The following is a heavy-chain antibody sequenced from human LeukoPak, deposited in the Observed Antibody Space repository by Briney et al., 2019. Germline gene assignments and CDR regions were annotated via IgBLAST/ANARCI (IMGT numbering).Heavy chain of an antibody. CDR2: ISNRAGST. J-gene: IGHJ4*02. Sequence: GGSLRLSCAASGLSFSNYAMSWVRQAPGKGLEWVSTISNRAGSTYYADSVEGRFTISRDNSKNPLYLLMNSLRAEDTAVYYCAKALLYCGVDCSVNVGDYWGQGTLVTVSS. V-gene: IGHV3-23*01. CDR1: GLSFSNYA. D-gene: IGHD2-21*02. CDR3: AKALLYCGVDCSVNVGDY.